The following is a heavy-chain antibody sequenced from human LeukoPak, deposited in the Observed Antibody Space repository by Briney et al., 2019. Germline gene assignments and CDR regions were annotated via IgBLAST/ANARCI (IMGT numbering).Heavy chain of an antibody. Sequence: GGSLGLSCAASGFTFTSYGMTWVRQAPGKGLEWVSAIGMNGVATYYADSVKGRFTISRDNSQNTLYLQMSSLRAEDTALYYCAKGLRNFDSWGQGTLVTVSS. CDR2: IGMNGVAT. V-gene: IGHV3-23*01. D-gene: IGHD3-16*01. J-gene: IGHJ4*02. CDR3: AKGLRNFDS. CDR1: GFTFTSYG.